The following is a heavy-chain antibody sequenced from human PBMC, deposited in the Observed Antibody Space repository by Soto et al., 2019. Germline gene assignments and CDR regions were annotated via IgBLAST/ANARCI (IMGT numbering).Heavy chain of an antibody. CDR1: GYTFTSYG. V-gene: IGHV1-18*01. J-gene: IGHJ4*02. D-gene: IGHD6-19*01. Sequence: ASVKVSCKASGYTFTSYGISWVRQAPGQGLEWMGWISAYNGNTNYAQKLQGRVTMTTDTSTSTAYMELRSLRSDDTAVYYFARVARDSSGWYLVDYWGQGTLVTVSS. CDR3: ARVARDSSGWYLVDY. CDR2: ISAYNGNT.